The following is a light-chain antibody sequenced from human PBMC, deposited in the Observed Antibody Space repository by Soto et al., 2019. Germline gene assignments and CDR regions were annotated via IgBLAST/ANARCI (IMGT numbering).Light chain of an antibody. CDR3: QQYGGSPIT. CDR1: QSVTTR. V-gene: IGKV3-20*01. J-gene: IGKJ5*01. Sequence: EIVLTQSPVTLSLSPGEIVTLSCRASQSVTTRLAWYQHKPGQAPTLLMSGASNRASGVPVRFSGSGSGTDFTLTITRLEPEDFALYYCQQYGGSPITFGLGTRLEIK. CDR2: GAS.